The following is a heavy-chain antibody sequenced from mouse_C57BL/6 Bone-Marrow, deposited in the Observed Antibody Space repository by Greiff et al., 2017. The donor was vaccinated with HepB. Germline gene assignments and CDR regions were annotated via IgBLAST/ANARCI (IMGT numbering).Heavy chain of an antibody. Sequence: QVQLQQSGAELARPGASVKMSCKASGYTFTSYTMHWVTQRPGQGLEWIGYINPSSGYTKYNQKFKDKATLTADKSSSTAYMQLRSLTSEDSAVYYWARADYYAMDYWGQGTSVTVSS. CDR3: ARADYYAMDY. V-gene: IGHV1-4*01. J-gene: IGHJ4*01. CDR2: INPSSGYT. CDR1: GYTFTSYT.